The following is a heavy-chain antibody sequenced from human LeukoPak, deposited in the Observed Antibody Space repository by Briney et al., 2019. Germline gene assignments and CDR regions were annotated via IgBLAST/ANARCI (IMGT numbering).Heavy chain of an antibody. CDR3: ARGYCSSTSCYWGLSHDYFDY. V-gene: IGHV4-31*03. CDR1: GGSISSGGYY. J-gene: IGHJ4*02. Sequence: SQTLSLTCTVSGGSISSGGYYWSWIRQHPGKGLEWIGYIYYSRSTYSNPSLKSRVTISVDTSKNQFSLKLSSVTAADTAVYYCARGYCSSTSCYWGLSHDYFDYWGQGTLVTVSS. D-gene: IGHD2-2*01. CDR2: IYYSRST.